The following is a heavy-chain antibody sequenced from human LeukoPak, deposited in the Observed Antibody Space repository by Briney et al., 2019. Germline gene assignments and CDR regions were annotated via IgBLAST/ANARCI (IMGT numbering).Heavy chain of an antibody. CDR3: AKDGLSYDGSTHVYYFQS. Sequence: GGSLRLSCTASGFTFRMYAMSWVRQAPGKGLESVASIIYDGRHTYYAASVKGRFTISRDNSQNTLYLQMNSLRAEDTALYYCAKDGLSYDGSTHVYYFQSLGQGTLVTVPS. D-gene: IGHD3-22*01. V-gene: IGHV3-23*01. CDR1: GFTFRMYA. CDR2: IIYDGRHT. J-gene: IGHJ4*02.